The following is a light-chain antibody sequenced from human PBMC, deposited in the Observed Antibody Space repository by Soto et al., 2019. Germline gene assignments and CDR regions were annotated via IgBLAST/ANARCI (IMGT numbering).Light chain of an antibody. CDR1: QGISNF. CDR2: AAS. CDR3: QKYDIAPLA. V-gene: IGKV1-27*01. J-gene: IGKJ1*01. Sequence: DIQMTQSPVSLFVSVGDRVTISCPASQGISNFVAWYQQKQGKSPTLLIYAASALESGVPSRFSGSGSGTDFTLTISSLQPEDVATYYCQKYDIAPLAFGQGTKVELK.